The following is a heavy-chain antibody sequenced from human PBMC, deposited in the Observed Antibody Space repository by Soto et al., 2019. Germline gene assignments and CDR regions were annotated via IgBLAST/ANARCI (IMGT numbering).Heavy chain of an antibody. D-gene: IGHD6-19*01. V-gene: IGHV4-39*01. Sequence: QLQLQESGPGLVKPSETLSLTCSVSGASISSSSYHWGWIRQPPGKGLEWIGTISYRGNTYYSPSLQSRVSLSVDTAKNQFSRERSSGTAADTAVYYCARRGARIAVRGLSTGFDPWGQGILVTVSS. J-gene: IGHJ5*02. CDR2: ISYRGNT. CDR3: ARRGARIAVRGLSTGFDP. CDR1: GASISSSSYH.